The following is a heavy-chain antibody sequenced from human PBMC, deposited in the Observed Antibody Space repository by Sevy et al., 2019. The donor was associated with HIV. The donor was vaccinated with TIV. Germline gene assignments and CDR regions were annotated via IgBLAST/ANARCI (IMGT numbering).Heavy chain of an antibody. CDR2: IYPGDSDT. V-gene: IGHV5-51*01. Sequence: GESLKISCKGSGYSFTNHWIAWVRQMPGRGLEWMGIIYPGDSDTTYSPSFQGQVTITADKSISTTYLQWTSLKASDTAIYYCARHLRGYYSYGMDVWGQGTTVTVSS. D-gene: IGHD3-9*01. CDR3: ARHLRGYYSYGMDV. J-gene: IGHJ6*02. CDR1: GYSFTNHW.